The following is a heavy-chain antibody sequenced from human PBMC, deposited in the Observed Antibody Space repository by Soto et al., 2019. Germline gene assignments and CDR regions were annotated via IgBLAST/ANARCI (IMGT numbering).Heavy chain of an antibody. CDR1: GYTLTELS. CDR3: ATNRGIFGVVILDY. Sequence: ASVKVFCKVSGYTLTELSMHWVRQAPGKGLEWMGGFDPEDGETIYAQKFQGRVTMTEDTSTDTAYMELSSLRSEDTAVYYCATNRGIFGVVILDYWGQGTLVTVSS. V-gene: IGHV1-24*01. J-gene: IGHJ4*02. D-gene: IGHD3-3*01. CDR2: FDPEDGET.